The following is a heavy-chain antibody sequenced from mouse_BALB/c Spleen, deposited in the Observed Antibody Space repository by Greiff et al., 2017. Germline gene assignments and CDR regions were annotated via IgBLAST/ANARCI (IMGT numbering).Heavy chain of an antibody. J-gene: IGHJ1*01. CDR1: GFTFSSYA. D-gene: IGHD1-1*01. CDR3: ARGRNYGSSSHWYFDV. Sequence: EVQLVESGGGLVKPGGSLKLSCAASGFTFSSYAMSWVRQTPEKRLEWVASISSGGSTYYPDSVKGRFTISRDNARNILYLQMSSLRSEDTAMYYCARGRNYGSSSHWYFDVWGAGTTVTVSS. CDR2: ISSGGST. V-gene: IGHV5-6-5*01.